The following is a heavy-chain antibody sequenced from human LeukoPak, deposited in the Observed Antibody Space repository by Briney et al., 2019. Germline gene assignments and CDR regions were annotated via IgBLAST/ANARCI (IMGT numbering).Heavy chain of an antibody. CDR3: ARGYQRPDY. D-gene: IGHD2-2*01. CDR1: VFSFSTYT. CDR2: ISSSSNNI. V-gene: IGHV3-21*01. Sequence: GGSLRLSCAASVFSFSTYTMNWVRQAPGKGLEWVSSISSSSNNINYADSVKGRFTISRDNAMNSVHLQISSLRVEYTAVYYCARGYQRPDYWGQGTLITVSS. J-gene: IGHJ4*02.